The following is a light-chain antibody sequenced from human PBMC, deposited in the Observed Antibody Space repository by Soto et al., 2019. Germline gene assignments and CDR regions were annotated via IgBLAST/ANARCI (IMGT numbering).Light chain of an antibody. CDR3: QQYNSYPFT. Sequence: DIQMTQSPSTLSASVGDRVTITCRASQSISSWLAWYQQKPGKAPQLLIYDASSLESGVPSRFSGSGSGTEFTLPLSSLQPDDFATYYCQQYNSYPFTFGPGTKVDI. J-gene: IGKJ3*01. CDR2: DAS. CDR1: QSISSW. V-gene: IGKV1-5*01.